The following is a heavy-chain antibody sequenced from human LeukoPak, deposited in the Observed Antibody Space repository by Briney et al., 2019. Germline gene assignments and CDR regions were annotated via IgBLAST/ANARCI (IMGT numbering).Heavy chain of an antibody. V-gene: IGHV4-34*01. Sequence: PSETLSLTCAVYGGSFSGYYWSWIRQPPVKGLEWIGEINHSGSTNYNPSLKSRVTISVDTSKNQFSLKLSSVTAADTAVYYCARGSGSYSRARPFDYWGQGTLVTVSS. CDR3: ARGSGSYSRARPFDY. CDR1: GGSFSGYY. CDR2: INHSGST. D-gene: IGHD1-26*01. J-gene: IGHJ4*02.